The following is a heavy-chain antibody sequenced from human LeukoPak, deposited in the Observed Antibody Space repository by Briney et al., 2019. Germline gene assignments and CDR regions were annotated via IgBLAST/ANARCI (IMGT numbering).Heavy chain of an antibody. CDR2: IYHSGST. CDR1: GYSISSGYY. D-gene: IGHD4-17*01. J-gene: IGHJ5*02. V-gene: IGHV4-38-2*02. Sequence: SETLSLTCTVSGYSISSGYYWGWIRQPPGKGLEWIGSIYHSGSTYYNPSLESRVTISVDTSKNQFSLKLSSVTAADTAVYYCARTSDYGVRGWFDPWGQGTLVTVSS. CDR3: ARTSDYGVRGWFDP.